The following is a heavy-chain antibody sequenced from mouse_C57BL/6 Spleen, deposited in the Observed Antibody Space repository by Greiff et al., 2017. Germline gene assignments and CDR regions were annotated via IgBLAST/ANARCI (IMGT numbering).Heavy chain of an antibody. Sequence: VKLMESGAELARPGASVKLSCKASGYTFTSYGISWVKQRTGQGLEWIGEIYPRSGNTYYNEKFKGKATLTADKSSSTAYMELRSLTSEDSAVYFCARGGEYGYDDYWGQGTTLTVSS. D-gene: IGHD2-2*01. V-gene: IGHV1-81*01. J-gene: IGHJ2*01. CDR2: IYPRSGNT. CDR3: ARGGEYGYDDY. CDR1: GYTFTSYG.